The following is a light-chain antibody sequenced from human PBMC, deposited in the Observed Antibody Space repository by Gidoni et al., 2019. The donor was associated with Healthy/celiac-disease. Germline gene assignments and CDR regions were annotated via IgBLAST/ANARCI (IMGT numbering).Light chain of an antibody. CDR3: QQYYSTPQT. Sequence: DIVMTQSPDSLAVALGARDTINCKSRQSVLYSSNNKNYLAWYQQKPGQPPKLLIYWAATRESGVPDRFSGSGSGTDFTLTISSLQAEDVAVYYCQQYYSTPQTFGQGTKVEIK. V-gene: IGKV4-1*01. CDR2: WAA. J-gene: IGKJ1*01. CDR1: QSVLYSSNNKNY.